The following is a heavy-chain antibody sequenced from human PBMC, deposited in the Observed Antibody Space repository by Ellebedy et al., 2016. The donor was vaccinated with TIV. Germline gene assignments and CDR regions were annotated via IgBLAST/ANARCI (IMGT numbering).Heavy chain of an antibody. D-gene: IGHD1/OR15-1a*01. CDR3: AANINY. V-gene: IGHV4-4*02. Sequence: MPSETLSLTCAVSGDSISSSNWWSWVRQPPGKGLEWIGDIYHSGSTNYNPSLKSRVTISVDKSKNQFSLKLIFVTAADTAVYYCAANINYWGQGTLVTVSS. J-gene: IGHJ4*02. CDR1: GDSISSSNW. CDR2: IYHSGST.